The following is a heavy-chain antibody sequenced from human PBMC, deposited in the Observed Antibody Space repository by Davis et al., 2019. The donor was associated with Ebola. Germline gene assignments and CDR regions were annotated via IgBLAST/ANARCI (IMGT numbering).Heavy chain of an antibody. CDR1: PFSFSSYA. Sequence: GGSLRLSCAASPFSFSSYAMSWVRQAPGKGLEWVSAISGSGGSTYYADSVKGRFTISRDNSKNTLYLQMNSLRAEDTAVYYCASTLKLRFLEWLLPNFDYWGQGTLVTVSS. D-gene: IGHD3-3*01. J-gene: IGHJ4*02. V-gene: IGHV3-23*01. CDR2: ISGSGGST. CDR3: ASTLKLRFLEWLLPNFDY.